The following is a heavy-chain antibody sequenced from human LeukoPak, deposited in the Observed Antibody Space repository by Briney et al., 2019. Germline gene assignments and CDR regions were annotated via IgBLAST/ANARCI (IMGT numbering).Heavy chain of an antibody. J-gene: IGHJ4*02. D-gene: IGHD7-27*01. CDR3: ARGDDEANWGSSDY. CDR2: ISRSGSTI. Sequence: GGSLRLSCAASGFSFSSYEMNWVRQAPGKGLEWVSYISRSGSTIYYADSVKGRFTISRDNAKNSLYLQMNSLRAEDTAVYYCARGDDEANWGSSDYWGQGTLVTVSS. V-gene: IGHV3-48*03. CDR1: GFSFSSYE.